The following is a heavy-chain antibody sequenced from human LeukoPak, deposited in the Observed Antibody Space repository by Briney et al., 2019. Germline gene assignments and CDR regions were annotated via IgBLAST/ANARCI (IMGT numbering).Heavy chain of an antibody. CDR1: GGSISSYY. J-gene: IGHJ6*03. Sequence: SETLSLTCTVSGGSISSYYWSWIRQPPGKGLEWIGYIYYSGSTNYNPSLKSRVTMSVDTSKNQFSLKLSSVTAADTAVYYCARDGWNFDWLLGGYYYYMDVWGKGTTVTISS. D-gene: IGHD3-9*01. CDR2: IYYSGST. V-gene: IGHV4-59*12. CDR3: ARDGWNFDWLLGGYYYYMDV.